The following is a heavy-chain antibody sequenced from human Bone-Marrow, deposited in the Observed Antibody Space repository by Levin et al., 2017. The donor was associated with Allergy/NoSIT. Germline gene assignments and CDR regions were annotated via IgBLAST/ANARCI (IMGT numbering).Heavy chain of an antibody. Sequence: PGESLKISCKGSEYTFPNYWIGWVRQMPGKGLEWMGIINPHDSDARYSPSFQGQVTISTDKSISTAYLQWSSLKASDTAIYYCVRLARFSGAGRSEFDYWGPGTLVSVSS. J-gene: IGHJ4*02. D-gene: IGHD3-10*01. CDR1: EYTFPNYW. CDR2: INPHDSDA. CDR3: VRLARFSGAGRSEFDY. V-gene: IGHV5-51*01.